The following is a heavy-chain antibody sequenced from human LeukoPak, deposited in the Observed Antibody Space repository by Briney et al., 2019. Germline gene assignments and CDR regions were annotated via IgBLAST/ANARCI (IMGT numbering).Heavy chain of an antibody. CDR2: INHSGST. V-gene: IGHV4-34*01. CDR3: ARTRGLLDY. J-gene: IGHJ4*02. CDR1: GGSFSGYY. Sequence: SETLSLTCAVYGGSFSGYYWSWIRQPPGKGLEWIGEINHSGSTNYNPSLKRRVTISVDTSKNQFSLKLSSVTAADTAVYYCARTRGLLDYWGQGTLVTVSS. D-gene: IGHD5-12*01.